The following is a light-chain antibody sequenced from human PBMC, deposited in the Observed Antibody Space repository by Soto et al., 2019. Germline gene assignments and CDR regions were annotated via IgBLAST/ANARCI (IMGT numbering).Light chain of an antibody. V-gene: IGKV3-11*01. Sequence: EIVLTQSPATLSLSPGERATLSCRASQSVRSYLGRYQQRPGQAPRLLIYDASNRVTGIPTRFSGSGSGTDFTLTISSLEPEDFAVYYCQQGGTFGQGTRLEIK. J-gene: IGKJ5*01. CDR1: QSVRSY. CDR3: QQGGT. CDR2: DAS.